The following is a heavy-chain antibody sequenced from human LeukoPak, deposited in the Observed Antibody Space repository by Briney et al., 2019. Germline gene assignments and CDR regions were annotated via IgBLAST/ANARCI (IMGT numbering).Heavy chain of an antibody. J-gene: IGHJ4*02. CDR1: GGSISSYY. D-gene: IGHD3-22*01. CDR3: SSLPDYYDSSGSYFDY. CDR2: IYYSGST. Sequence: SETLSLTCAASGGSISSYYWSWIRQPPGKGLEWIGYIYYSGSTNYNPSLKSRVTISVDTSKNQFSLKLSSVTAADTAVYYCSSLPDYYDSSGSYFDYWGQGTLVTVSS. V-gene: IGHV4-59*01.